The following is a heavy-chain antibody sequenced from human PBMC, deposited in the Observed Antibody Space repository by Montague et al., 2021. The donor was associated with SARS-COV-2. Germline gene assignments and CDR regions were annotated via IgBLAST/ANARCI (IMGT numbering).Heavy chain of an antibody. Sequence: SETLSLTCTVSGGSISSYYWSWIRQPAGKGLEWIGRIYPSGSTKYNPSLKSRVTMSVDTSKNQFSLKLSSVTAADTAVYYCSRDYMTILFFVYYYGMDVWGQGTTVTVSS. CDR1: GGSISSYY. D-gene: IGHD4/OR15-4a*01. J-gene: IGHJ6*02. CDR3: SRDYMTILFFVYYYGMDV. CDR2: IYPSGST. V-gene: IGHV4-4*07.